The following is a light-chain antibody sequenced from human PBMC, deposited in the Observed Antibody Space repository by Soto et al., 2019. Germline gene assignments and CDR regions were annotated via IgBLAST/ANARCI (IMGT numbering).Light chain of an antibody. J-gene: IGLJ7*01. Sequence: QSALTQPASVSGSPGQSITISCTGTSSDVGGFNYVSWYQQHPERAPKLMIYDVTNRPSGVSSRFSGSKSGNTASLTISGLQAEDEADYYCSSNSGSGTVFGGGTQLTVL. CDR1: SSDVGGFNY. V-gene: IGLV2-14*01. CDR3: SSNSGSGTV. CDR2: DVT.